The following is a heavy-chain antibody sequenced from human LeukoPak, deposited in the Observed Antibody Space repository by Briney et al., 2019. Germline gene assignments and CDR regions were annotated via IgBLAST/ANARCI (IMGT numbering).Heavy chain of an antibody. CDR3: ATNYYGSGSYHY. Sequence: GGSLRLSCAASGFTFSSYTINWVRQAPGKGLEWVSSISSSSSYIYYADSVKGRFTISRDNAKNSLYLQMNSLRAEDTAVYYCATNYYGSGSYHYWGQGTLVTVSS. J-gene: IGHJ4*02. D-gene: IGHD3-10*01. CDR2: ISSSSSYI. CDR1: GFTFSSYT. V-gene: IGHV3-21*01.